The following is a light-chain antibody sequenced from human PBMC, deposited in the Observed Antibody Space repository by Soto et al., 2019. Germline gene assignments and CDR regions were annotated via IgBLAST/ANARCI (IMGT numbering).Light chain of an antibody. CDR3: QQYNNWPPIT. J-gene: IGKJ5*01. CDR1: QSVSSN. Sequence: EIMMSQSPATLSVSPGERATLSCRASQSVSSNLAWYQQKPGQAPRLLIYGASTRATGIPARFSGSGSGTEFTLTISSLRSEDFAVYYCQQYNNWPPITFGQGTRLEIK. V-gene: IGKV3-15*01. CDR2: GAS.